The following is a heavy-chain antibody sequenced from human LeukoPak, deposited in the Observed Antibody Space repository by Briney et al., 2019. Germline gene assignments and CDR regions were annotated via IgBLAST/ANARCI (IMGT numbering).Heavy chain of an antibody. CDR2: IKSKTDGGTT. Sequence: NPGGSLRLSCAASGFTFSNAWMSWVRQAPGKGLEWVGRIKSKTDGGTTDYAAPVKGRFTISRDDPKNTLYLQMNSLKTEDTAVYYCTTDVEIMVRGVIYRFDPWGQGTLVTVSS. CDR3: TTDVEIMVRGVIYRFDP. D-gene: IGHD3-10*01. J-gene: IGHJ5*02. V-gene: IGHV3-15*01. CDR1: GFTFSNAW.